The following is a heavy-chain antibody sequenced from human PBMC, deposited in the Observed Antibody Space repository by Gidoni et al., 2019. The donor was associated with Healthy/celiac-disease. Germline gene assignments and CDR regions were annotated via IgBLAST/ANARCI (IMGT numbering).Heavy chain of an antibody. J-gene: IGHJ4*02. Sequence: QVQLQESGPGLVKPSETLSLTCTVSGGSISSYYWSWIRQPPGKGLEWIGYIYYSGSTNYNPSLKRRVTISVDTSKNQFSLKLSSVTAADTAVYYCARHPRSYGFDYWGQGTLVTVSS. CDR1: GGSISSYY. V-gene: IGHV4-59*08. D-gene: IGHD5-18*01. CDR2: IYYSGST. CDR3: ARHPRSYGFDY.